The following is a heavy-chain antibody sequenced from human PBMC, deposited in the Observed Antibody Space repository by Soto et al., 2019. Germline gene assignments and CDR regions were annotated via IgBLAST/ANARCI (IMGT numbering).Heavy chain of an antibody. CDR2: INPNSGGT. J-gene: IGHJ3*02. D-gene: IGHD1-1*01. V-gene: IGHV1-2*04. CDR3: ERAKIQLADAFDI. Sequence: SVKVSCKASGYTFTSYYMHWVRQAPGQGLEWMGWINPNSGGTNYAQKFQGWVTMTRDTSISTAYMELSRLRSDDTAVYYCERAKIQLADAFDIWGQGTMVTVS. CDR1: GYTFTSYY.